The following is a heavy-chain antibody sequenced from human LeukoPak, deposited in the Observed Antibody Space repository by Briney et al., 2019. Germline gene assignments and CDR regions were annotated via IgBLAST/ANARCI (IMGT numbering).Heavy chain of an antibody. CDR2: IYTSGST. J-gene: IGHJ6*03. CDR1: GGSISSGSYY. D-gene: IGHD3-10*01. Sequence: PSQTLSLTCTVSGGSISSGSYYWSWIRQPAGKGLEWIGRIYTSGSTNYNPSLKGRVTISVDTSKNQFSLKLSSVTAADTAVYYCARDPMVRGVPYYYYMDVWGKGTTVTVSS. CDR3: ARDPMVRGVPYYYYMDV. V-gene: IGHV4-61*02.